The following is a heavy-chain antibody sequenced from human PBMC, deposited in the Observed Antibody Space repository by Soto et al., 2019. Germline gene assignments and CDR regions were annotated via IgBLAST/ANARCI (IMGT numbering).Heavy chain of an antibody. CDR3: ARHSKNWNSNWLDP. V-gene: IGHV4-39*01. J-gene: IGHJ5*02. Sequence: SETLSLTCTVSGGSISSTGHYWDWIRQPPGKGLEWIGSIYYSGTTYDNPSLKSRVTISVDTSKNQFSLKLSSVTAADTAVYYCARHSKNWNSNWLDPWGQGTLVTVSS. CDR1: GGSISSTGHY. D-gene: IGHD1-7*01. CDR2: IYYSGTT.